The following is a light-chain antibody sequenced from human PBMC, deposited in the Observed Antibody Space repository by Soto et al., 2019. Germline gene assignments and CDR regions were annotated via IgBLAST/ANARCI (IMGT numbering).Light chain of an antibody. CDR3: QQYGNSVWT. V-gene: IGKV3-20*01. CDR2: GAS. CDR1: QSVSSTY. J-gene: IGKJ1*01. Sequence: EIVLTQSPGTLSLSPGERATLSCRASQSVSSTYSAWYQQKPGQSPRLLIYGASNRATGIPDRFSGSGSGTDFTLTSSRLEPEDFAVYYCQQYGNSVWTFGQGTKVEIK.